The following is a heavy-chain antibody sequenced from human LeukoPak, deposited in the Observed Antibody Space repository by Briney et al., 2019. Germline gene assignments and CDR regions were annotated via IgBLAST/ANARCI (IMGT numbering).Heavy chain of an antibody. CDR2: ISGSGGST. D-gene: IGHD6-13*01. J-gene: IGHJ6*02. CDR3: AKAPPSSYYHYYGMDV. Sequence: PGGSLRLSCAASGFTFSSYAMSWVRQAPGKGLEWVSAISGSGGSTYYADSVKGRFTISRDISKNTLYLQMNSLRAEDTAVYYCAKAPPSSYYHYYGMDVWGQGTTVTVSS. V-gene: IGHV3-23*01. CDR1: GFTFSSYA.